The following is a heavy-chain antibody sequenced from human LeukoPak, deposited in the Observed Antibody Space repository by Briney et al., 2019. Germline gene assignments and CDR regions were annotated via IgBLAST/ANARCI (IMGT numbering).Heavy chain of an antibody. D-gene: IGHD3-22*01. V-gene: IGHV1-24*01. CDR2: FDPEDGET. J-gene: IGHJ4*02. CDR1: GYTLTEFS. Sequence: ASVKVSCKVSGYTLTEFSMHWVRQAPGKGLEWMGGFDPEDGETIYAQKFQGRVTMTEDTSTDTAYMELSSLRSEDTAVYYCATSGDYYDSSGYPYWGQGTLVTVSS. CDR3: ATSGDYYDSSGYPY.